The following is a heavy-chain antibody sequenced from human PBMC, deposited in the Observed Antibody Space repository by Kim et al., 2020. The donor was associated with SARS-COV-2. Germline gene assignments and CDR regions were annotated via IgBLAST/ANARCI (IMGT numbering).Heavy chain of an antibody. J-gene: IGHJ6*02. CDR1: GFTFSSYA. CDR2: ISGSGGST. D-gene: IGHD4-17*01. Sequence: GGSLRLSYAASGFTFSSYAMSWIRQAPGKGLEWVSAISGSGGSTYYADSVKGRFTISRDNSKNTLYLQMNSLRAEDTAVYYCAKGPTVTTYYYYGMDVWGQGTTVTVSS. V-gene: IGHV3-23*01. CDR3: AKGPTVTTYYYYGMDV.